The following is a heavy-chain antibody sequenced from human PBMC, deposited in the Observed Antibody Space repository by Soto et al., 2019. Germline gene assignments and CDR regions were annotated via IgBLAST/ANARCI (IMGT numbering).Heavy chain of an antibody. D-gene: IGHD6-19*01. Sequence: SETLSLTCTVSGGSISSGGYYWSWIRQHPGKGLEWIGYIYYSGSTYYNPSLKSRVAISVDTSKNQFSLKLSSVTAADTAVYYCARDSSGWYGDLDYWGQGTLVTVSS. CDR1: GGSISSGGYY. V-gene: IGHV4-31*03. CDR2: IYYSGST. J-gene: IGHJ4*02. CDR3: ARDSSGWYGDLDY.